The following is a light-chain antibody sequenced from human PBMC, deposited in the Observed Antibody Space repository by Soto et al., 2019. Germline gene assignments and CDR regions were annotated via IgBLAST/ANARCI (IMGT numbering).Light chain of an antibody. Sequence: EIVLTQSPGTLSLSPGERATLSCRASQSLSPNSLAWYQQNRGQAPRLVMYAATTRAPGAPDRFSGSGSGTEFTLTLSRLEPEDFAVYYCQQYARSPRTFGQGTKVELK. CDR2: AAT. J-gene: IGKJ1*01. CDR3: QQYARSPRT. CDR1: QSLSPNS. V-gene: IGKV3-20*01.